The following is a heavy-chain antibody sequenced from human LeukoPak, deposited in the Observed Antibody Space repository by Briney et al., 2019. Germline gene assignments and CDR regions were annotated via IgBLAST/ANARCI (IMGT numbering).Heavy chain of an antibody. J-gene: IGHJ4*02. D-gene: IGHD4-17*01. CDR3: AKGRGTTVTAAANY. CDR1: GFTFSSYS. Sequence: GGSLRLSCAASGFTFSSYSMSWARQAPGKGLEWVSTISGTGGTTYYADSVKGRFTISRDNSKNTLFLQFNSLRADDTAVYYCAKGRGTTVTAAANYWGQGTLVTVSS. V-gene: IGHV3-23*01. CDR2: ISGTGGTT.